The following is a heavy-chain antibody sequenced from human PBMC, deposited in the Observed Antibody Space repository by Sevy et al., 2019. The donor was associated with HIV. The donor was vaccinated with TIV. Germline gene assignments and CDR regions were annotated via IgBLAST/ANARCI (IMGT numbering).Heavy chain of an antibody. CDR1: GYTFNDYY. CDR3: ARDPPFTTTYDY. CDR2: INPKNGGT. J-gene: IGHJ4*02. V-gene: IGHV1-2*02. Sequence: ASVKVSCKTSGYTFNDYYIHWVRQAPGQGLEWLGWINPKNGGTKCAQNFQDRVTLTKDTSISTAYMELNRLTSDDTAVYYCARDPPFTTTYDYWGQGTLVTVSS. D-gene: IGHD3-22*01.